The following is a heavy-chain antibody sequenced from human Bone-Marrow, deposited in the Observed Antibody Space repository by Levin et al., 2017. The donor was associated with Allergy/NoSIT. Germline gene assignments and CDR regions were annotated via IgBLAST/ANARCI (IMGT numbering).Heavy chain of an antibody. J-gene: IGHJ5*02. D-gene: IGHD2-21*01. CDR1: GFTFNTYA. CDR3: ACCVIFTNGWCNWFDP. CDR2: ISGSGDNT. V-gene: IGHV3-23*01. Sequence: GESLKISCAASGFTFNTYAVNWVRQAPGKGLQWVSAISGSGDNTYYADSVKGRFTISRDNSKNMLYLQINSLRAEDTAVYYCACCVIFTNGWCNWFDPWGQGTLVTVSS.